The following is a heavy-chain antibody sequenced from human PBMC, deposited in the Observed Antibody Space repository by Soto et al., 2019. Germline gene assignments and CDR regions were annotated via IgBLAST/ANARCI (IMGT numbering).Heavy chain of an antibody. CDR3: AITVNPMYRSSALDY. CDR2: ISYDGSNK. Sequence: GESLKISCAASGFTFSSYGMHWVRQAPGKGVEWVAVISYDGSNKYYADSVKGRFTISRDNSKNTLYLQMNSLRAEDTAVYYCAITVNPMYRSSALDYWGQGTLVTVSS. V-gene: IGHV3-30*03. CDR1: GFTFSSYG. J-gene: IGHJ4*02. D-gene: IGHD6-6*01.